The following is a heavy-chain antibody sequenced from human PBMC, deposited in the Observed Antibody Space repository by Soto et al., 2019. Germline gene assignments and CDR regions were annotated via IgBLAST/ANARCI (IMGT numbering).Heavy chain of an antibody. J-gene: IGHJ2*01. Sequence: EVQLVESGGDLVKPGGSLRLSCAASGFTLSSFSMNWVRQAPGMGLEWVSSISSSSSFIYQADSVKGRFTISRDNAKDSLYLQMNSLRAEDSAVYYCARDRDWYFDLWGRGSLVTVSS. V-gene: IGHV3-21*01. CDR3: ARDRDWYFDL. D-gene: IGHD3-10*01. CDR2: ISSSSSFI. CDR1: GFTLSSFS.